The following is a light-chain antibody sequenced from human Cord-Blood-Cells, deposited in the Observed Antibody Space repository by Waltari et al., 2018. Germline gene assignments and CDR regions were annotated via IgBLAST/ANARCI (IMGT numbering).Light chain of an antibody. Sequence: QSALTQPASVSGSPGQSITISCTGTSSDVVGYNYFSWYQQHPGKAPKLMIYDVSNRPSGFSNRFSGSKSGNTASLTISGLQAEDEADYYCSSYTSSRVFGTGTKVTVL. CDR2: DVS. CDR1: SSDVVGYNY. J-gene: IGLJ1*01. V-gene: IGLV2-14*01. CDR3: SSYTSSRV.